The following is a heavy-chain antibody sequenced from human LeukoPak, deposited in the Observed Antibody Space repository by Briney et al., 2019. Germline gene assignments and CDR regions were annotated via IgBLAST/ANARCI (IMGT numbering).Heavy chain of an antibody. J-gene: IGHJ4*02. D-gene: IGHD3-22*01. Sequence: GGSLRLSCAASGFTFSDYYMSWIRQAPGKGLEWVSYISSSGSTIYYADSVKGRFTISRDNSKNTLYLQMNSLRAEDTAVYYCAKEGYYDSSGYPYYFDYWGQGTLVTVSS. CDR2: ISSSGSTI. CDR3: AKEGYYDSSGYPYYFDY. V-gene: IGHV3-11*01. CDR1: GFTFSDYY.